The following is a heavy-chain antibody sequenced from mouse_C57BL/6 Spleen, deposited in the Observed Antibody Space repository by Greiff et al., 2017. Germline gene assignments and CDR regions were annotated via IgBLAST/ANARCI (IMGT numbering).Heavy chain of an antibody. CDR2: INYDGSST. J-gene: IGHJ4*01. V-gene: IGHV5-16*01. CDR3: ARGDYGGYAMDY. D-gene: IGHD1-2*01. Sequence: EVQRVESEGGLVQPGSSMKLSCTASGFTFSDYYMAWVRQVPEKGLEWVANINYDGSSTYYLDSLKSRFIISRDNAKNILYLQMSSLKSEDTATYYCARGDYGGYAMDYWGQGTSVTVSS. CDR1: GFTFSDYY.